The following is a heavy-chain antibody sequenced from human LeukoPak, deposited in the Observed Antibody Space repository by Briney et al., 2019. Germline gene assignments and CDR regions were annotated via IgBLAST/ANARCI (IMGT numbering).Heavy chain of an antibody. CDR3: AKRDVSGSYYGFGY. Sequence: PGGSLRLSCAASGFTFSSYAMHWVRQAPGKGLEWVSFIRFDGSNKYYADSVRGRFTISRDNSKNTLYLQMNSLRAEDTAVYYCAKRDVSGSYYGFGYGGQGTLVTVSS. J-gene: IGHJ4*02. D-gene: IGHD3-10*01. V-gene: IGHV3-30*02. CDR2: IRFDGSNK. CDR1: GFTFSSYA.